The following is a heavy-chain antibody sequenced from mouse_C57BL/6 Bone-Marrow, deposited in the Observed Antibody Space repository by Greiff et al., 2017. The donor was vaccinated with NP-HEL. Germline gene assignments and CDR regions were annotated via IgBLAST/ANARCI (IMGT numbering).Heavy chain of an antibody. V-gene: IGHV1-4*01. Sequence: QVQLQQSGAELARPGASVKMSCKASGYTFTSYTMHWVKQRPGQGLEWIGYINPSSGYTKYNQKFKDKATLTADKSSSTAYMPLSSLTSEDSAVYYCASPYGSSPYYAMDYWGQGTSVTVSS. D-gene: IGHD1-1*01. CDR1: GYTFTSYT. CDR2: INPSSGYT. J-gene: IGHJ4*01. CDR3: ASPYGSSPYYAMDY.